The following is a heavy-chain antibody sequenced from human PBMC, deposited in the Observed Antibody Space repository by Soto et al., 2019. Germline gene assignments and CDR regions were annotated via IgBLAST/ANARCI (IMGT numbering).Heavy chain of an antibody. V-gene: IGHV4-31*03. Sequence: QVQLQESGPGLLKASQTLSLTCTVSGGTITTGGHFWSWIRQYPGKGLEWIGYIYYSGTTHYNPSLKSRVTISIDTSKNQFSLNLSSVTAADTAVYYCARVVSGSYLDYWGQGTLVTVSS. CDR3: ARVVSGSYLDY. CDR2: IYYSGTT. D-gene: IGHD1-26*01. CDR1: GGTITTGGHF. J-gene: IGHJ4*02.